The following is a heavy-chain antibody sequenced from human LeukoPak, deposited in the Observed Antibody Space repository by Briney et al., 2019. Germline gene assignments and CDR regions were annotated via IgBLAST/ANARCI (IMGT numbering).Heavy chain of an antibody. CDR2: IHPSTGDP. CDR3: ARAFQSLGGLSLPDY. J-gene: IGHJ4*02. D-gene: IGHD3-16*02. Sequence: GASVKVSCKASGYSFTNYAMNWVRQAPGQGLEWMGWIHPSTGDPTYAQGLTGRFVFSLGTSVSTTYLQISSLKAEDTAVYFCARAFQSLGGLSLPDYWGQGTLLTVSS. CDR1: GYSFTNYA. V-gene: IGHV7-4-1*02.